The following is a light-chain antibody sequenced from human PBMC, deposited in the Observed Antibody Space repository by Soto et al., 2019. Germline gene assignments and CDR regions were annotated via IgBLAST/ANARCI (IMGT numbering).Light chain of an antibody. V-gene: IGKV1-17*01. CDR1: QGIRND. CDR2: AAS. Sequence: DIQMCRGPSSMSTAVKGGVKVTCVASQGIRNDLGWYQQRPGKAPKRLIYAASTLQPGVPSRFSGSGSGTDFTLTFSSLQPEDFATYYCLQHHTYPRTFRQGTKVGIK. CDR3: LQHHTYPRT. J-gene: IGKJ1*01.